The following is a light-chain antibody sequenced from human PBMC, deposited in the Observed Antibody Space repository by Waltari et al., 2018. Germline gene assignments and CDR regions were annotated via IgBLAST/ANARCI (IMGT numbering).Light chain of an antibody. CDR3: ISYAGSIFVV. Sequence: ALTQPPSASGSPGQSVTISCIGTSSDVGGYNYVSWYQQHPGKAPKLMIYEVSKRPSGVPDRFSGSKAGNTASLAVSGLQPEDEADYYCISYAGSIFVVFGGGTKLTVL. CDR1: SSDVGGYNY. J-gene: IGLJ2*01. CDR2: EVS. V-gene: IGLV2-8*01.